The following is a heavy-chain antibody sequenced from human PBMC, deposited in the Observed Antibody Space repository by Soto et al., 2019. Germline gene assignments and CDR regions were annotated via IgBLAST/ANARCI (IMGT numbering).Heavy chain of an antibody. Sequence: QVQLVESGGGLVKPGGSLRLSCAASGFTFSDYYMSWIRQAPGKGLEWVSYISSSDSIYYADSVKGRFTISRDNAKNSLYLQMNSLRAEDTAVYYCARDLGYYDSSGYFDYWCQGTLVTVSS. CDR2: ISSSDSI. CDR3: ARDLGYYDSSGYFDY. D-gene: IGHD3-22*01. CDR1: GFTFSDYY. V-gene: IGHV3-11*01. J-gene: IGHJ4*02.